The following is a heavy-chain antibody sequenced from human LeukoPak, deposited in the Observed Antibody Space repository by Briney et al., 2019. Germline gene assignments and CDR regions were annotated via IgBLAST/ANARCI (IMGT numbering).Heavy chain of an antibody. CDR3: ARSRATYYYDSTLAYDY. D-gene: IGHD3-22*01. CDR1: GYTFTGYY. J-gene: IGHJ4*02. CDR2: INPNSGGT. V-gene: IGHV1-2*02. Sequence: ASVKVSCKASGYTFTGYYMHWVRQAPGQGLEWMGWINPNSGGTNYAQKFQGRVTMTRDTSISTAYMELSRPRSDDTAVYYCARSRATYYYDSTLAYDYWGQGTLVTVSS.